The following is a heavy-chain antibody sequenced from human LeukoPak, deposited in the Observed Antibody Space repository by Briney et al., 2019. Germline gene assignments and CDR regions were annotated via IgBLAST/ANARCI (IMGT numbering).Heavy chain of an antibody. CDR3: SRSLDY. V-gene: IGHV3-7*03. CDR2: INQDGRIQ. J-gene: IGHJ4*02. Sequence: PGGSMRLSSAASGFPSSDYWVDWVRQAQGKGMEWVANINQDGRIQYYADSVRGRFIISRYNAKNSLYLQMYSLRAEDTAIYFCSRSLDYLGQGALVTVSS. CDR1: GFPSSDYW.